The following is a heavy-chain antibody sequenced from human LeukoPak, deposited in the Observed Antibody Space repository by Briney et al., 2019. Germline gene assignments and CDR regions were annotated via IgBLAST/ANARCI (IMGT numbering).Heavy chain of an antibody. D-gene: IGHD1-7*01. CDR3: AKDLFFDWNYSGYY. CDR1: GFTFSSFT. CDR2: ISGSGGST. Sequence: HPGGSLRLSCAASGFTFSSFTMNWVRQAPGKGLEWVSAISGSGGSTYYADSVKGRFTISRDNSKNTLYLQMNSLRAEDTAVYYCAKDLFFDWNYSGYYWGQGTLVTVSS. J-gene: IGHJ4*02. V-gene: IGHV3-23*01.